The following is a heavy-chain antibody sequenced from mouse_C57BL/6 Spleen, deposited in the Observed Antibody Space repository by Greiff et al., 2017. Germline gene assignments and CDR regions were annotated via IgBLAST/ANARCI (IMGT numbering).Heavy chain of an antibody. D-gene: IGHD2-2*01. CDR2: INPNNGGT. Sequence: DVQLQESGPELVKPGASVKIPCKASGYTFTDYNMDWVKQSHGKSLEWIGDINPNNGGTIYNQKFKGKATLTVDKSSSTAYMELRSLTSEDTAVYYCARWLRRGYYFDYWGQGTTLTVSS. CDR3: ARWLRRGYYFDY. CDR1: GYTFTDYN. J-gene: IGHJ2*01. V-gene: IGHV1-18*01.